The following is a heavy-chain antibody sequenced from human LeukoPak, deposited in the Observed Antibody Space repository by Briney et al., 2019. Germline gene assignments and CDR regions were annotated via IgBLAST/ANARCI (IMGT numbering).Heavy chain of an antibody. J-gene: IGHJ4*02. CDR2: VNSDGSGT. V-gene: IGHV3-74*03. Sequence: GGSLRLSCAASRFTFSNYWMHWVRQAPGKGLVWVARVNSDGSGTTYADSVKGRFTISRDNAKNTLYLQMNSLRAEDTAVYYCARESKYSGYPFDYWGQGTLVTVSS. CDR1: RFTFSNYW. CDR3: ARESKYSGYPFDY. D-gene: IGHD5-12*01.